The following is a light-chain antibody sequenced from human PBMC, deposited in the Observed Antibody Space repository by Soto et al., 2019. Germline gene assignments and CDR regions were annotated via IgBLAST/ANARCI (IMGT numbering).Light chain of an antibody. Sequence: EIVLTQSPGTLAFSPGERATLSCRALQSVSSSYLAWYQQKPGQAPRLLIYGASSRATGIPDRFSGSGSGTDFTLTISRLEPEDFALYFCQQYGSSAPITFGQGTRLEIK. CDR3: QQYGSSAPIT. V-gene: IGKV3-20*01. CDR1: QSVSSSY. CDR2: GAS. J-gene: IGKJ5*01.